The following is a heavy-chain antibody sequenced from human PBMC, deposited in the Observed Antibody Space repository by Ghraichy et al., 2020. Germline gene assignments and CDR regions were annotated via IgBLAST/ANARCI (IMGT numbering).Heavy chain of an antibody. Sequence: SETLSLTCTVSGGSISESYWTWIRQTPGRGLEWIAYMHDGGITNYNPSLKSRATIAGDMSRNRSSLKLSSVTAADTAVYFCETYSSGWYFDYWGQGILVTVSS. V-gene: IGHV4-59*01. J-gene: IGHJ4*02. D-gene: IGHD6-19*01. CDR1: GGSISESY. CDR2: MHDGGIT. CDR3: ETYSSGWYFDY.